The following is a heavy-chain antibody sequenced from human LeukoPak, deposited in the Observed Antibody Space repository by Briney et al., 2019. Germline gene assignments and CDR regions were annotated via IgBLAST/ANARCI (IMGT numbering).Heavy chain of an antibody. Sequence: PGGSLRLSCAASGFTLSNYMMHWVRQAPGKGLVWVSRIKSDGITITYADSVKGRFTISRDNAKNTLYLQMNSLRADDTALYYCARSVPDYTRFDYWGQGALVTVSS. CDR1: GFTLSNYM. V-gene: IGHV3-74*01. D-gene: IGHD4-11*01. CDR3: ARSVPDYTRFDY. CDR2: IKSDGITI. J-gene: IGHJ4*02.